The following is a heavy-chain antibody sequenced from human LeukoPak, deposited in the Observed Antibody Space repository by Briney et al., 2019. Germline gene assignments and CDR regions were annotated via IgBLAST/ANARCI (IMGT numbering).Heavy chain of an antibody. CDR1: GFTFSNYA. CDR2: IYSGGST. D-gene: IGHD3-10*01. J-gene: IGHJ5*02. V-gene: IGHV3-53*01. CDR3: ARGVSYGSGSYIGDP. Sequence: GGSLRLSCAASGFTFSNYAMSWVRQAPGKGLEWVSVIYSGGSTYYADSVKGRFTISRDNSKNTFYLQMNSLRAEDTAVYYCARGVSYGSGSYIGDPWGQGTLVTVSS.